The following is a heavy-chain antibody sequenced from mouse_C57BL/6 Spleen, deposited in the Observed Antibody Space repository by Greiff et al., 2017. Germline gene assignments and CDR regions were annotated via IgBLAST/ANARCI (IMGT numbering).Heavy chain of an antibody. V-gene: IGHV5-17*01. D-gene: IGHD2-3*01. CDR1: GFTFSDYG. CDR2: ISSGSSTI. J-gene: IGHJ4*01. CDR3: ARKDGYFSYAMDY. Sequence: EVQVVESGGGLVKPGGSLKLSCAASGFTFSDYGMHWVRQAPEKGLEWVAYISSGSSTIYYADTVKGRFTISRDNAKNTLFLQMTSLRSEDTAMYYCARKDGYFSYAMDYWGQGTSVTVSS.